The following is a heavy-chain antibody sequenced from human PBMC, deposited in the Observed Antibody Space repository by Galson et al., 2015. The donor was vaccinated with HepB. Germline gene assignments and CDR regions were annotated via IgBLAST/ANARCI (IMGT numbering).Heavy chain of an antibody. CDR2: IFHSGST. V-gene: IGHV4-4*02. Sequence: SETLSLTCAVSGGSISSRNWWNWVRQSPGKGLEWIGEIFHSGSTNYNPALRSRVTMSVDTSKNQFSLRLTSVTAADAAVYYCAATNTNGPSLVAFESWGQGTVITVSS. CDR3: AATNTNGPSLVAFES. D-gene: IGHD2-8*01. J-gene: IGHJ3*02. CDR1: GGSISSRNW.